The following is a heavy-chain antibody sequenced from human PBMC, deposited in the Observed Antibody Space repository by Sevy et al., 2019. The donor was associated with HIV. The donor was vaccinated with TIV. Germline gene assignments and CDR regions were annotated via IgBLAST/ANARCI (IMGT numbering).Heavy chain of an antibody. CDR2: IRSDGSNK. J-gene: IGHJ4*02. V-gene: IGHV3-30*02. CDR1: GFTFSSYG. CDR3: AKDRSEGGGPLDY. Sequence: GGSLRLSCAASGFTFSSYGMHWVRQAPGKGLEWVAFIRSDGSNKYYSDSVKGRFTISRDNSKNTLYVQMNSLRAEDTAVYYCAKDRSEGGGPLDYWGQGTLVTVSS. D-gene: IGHD3-16*01.